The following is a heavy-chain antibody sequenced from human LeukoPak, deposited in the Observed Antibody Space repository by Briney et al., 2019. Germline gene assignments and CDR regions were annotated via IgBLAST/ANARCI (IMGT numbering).Heavy chain of an antibody. V-gene: IGHV4-4*09. CDR3: ARPTSGSYAAWYFDL. D-gene: IGHD1-26*01. CDR1: GDSINDHY. J-gene: IGHJ2*01. Sequence: SETLSLTCTVSGDSINDHYWSWIRQPPGEGLEWIGYIYSSVSTNYNPSLKSRVTISIDTSKSQFSLKLASVTAADTAVYYCARPTSGSYAAWYFDLWGRGTLVTVSS. CDR2: IYSSVST.